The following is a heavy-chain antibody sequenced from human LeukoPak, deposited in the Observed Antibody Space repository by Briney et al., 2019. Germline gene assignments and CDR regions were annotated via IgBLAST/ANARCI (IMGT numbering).Heavy chain of an antibody. CDR3: AQGSSGWYDFDY. V-gene: IGHV4-61*01. Sequence: PWETLSLTCTVSGGSVSSGSSYWSWIRQPPGKGLEWIGYLYYSGSTNYNPSLKSRVTISVDTSKNQFSLKLSSVTAADTAVYYCAQGSSGWYDFDYWSQGTLVTASS. CDR1: GGSVSSGSSY. J-gene: IGHJ4*02. D-gene: IGHD6-19*01. CDR2: LYYSGST.